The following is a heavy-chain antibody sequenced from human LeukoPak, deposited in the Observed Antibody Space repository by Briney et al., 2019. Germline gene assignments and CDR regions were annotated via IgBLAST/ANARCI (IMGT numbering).Heavy chain of an antibody. CDR1: GFTFSSYW. CDR3: ARERAAVAGLFDY. D-gene: IGHD6-19*01. J-gene: IGHJ4*02. Sequence: GGPLRLSCAASGFTFSSYWMSWVRQAPGKGLEWVANIKQDGSERYYVDSVKGRFTISRDNAKNSLYLQMNSLRAEDTAVYYCARERAAVAGLFDYWGQGTLVTVSS. CDR2: IKQDGSER. V-gene: IGHV3-7*01.